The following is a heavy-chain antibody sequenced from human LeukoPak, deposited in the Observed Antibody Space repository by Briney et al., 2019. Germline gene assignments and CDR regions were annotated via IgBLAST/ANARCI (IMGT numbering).Heavy chain of an antibody. CDR2: ISGSGGST. Sequence: GGSLRLSCAASGFTFSSYAMSWVRQAPGEGLEWVSAISGSGGSTYYADSVKGRFTISRDNSKNTLYLQMNSLRAEDTAVYYCAKDYPYGSGSSAYYGMDVWGQGTTVTVSS. D-gene: IGHD3-10*01. V-gene: IGHV3-23*01. CDR1: GFTFSSYA. J-gene: IGHJ6*02. CDR3: AKDYPYGSGSSAYYGMDV.